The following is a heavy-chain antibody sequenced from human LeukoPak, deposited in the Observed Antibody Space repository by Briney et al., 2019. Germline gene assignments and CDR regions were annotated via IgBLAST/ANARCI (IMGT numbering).Heavy chain of an antibody. CDR2: INPSGGST. D-gene: IGHD6-19*01. Sequence: GASVKVSCKASGYTFTGSYMHWVRQAPGQGLEWMGIINPSGGSTSYAQKFQGRVTMTRDMSTSTVYMELSSLRSEDTAVYYCARELKVAVAGTTPHYWGQGTLVTVSS. CDR1: GYTFTGSY. V-gene: IGHV1-46*01. J-gene: IGHJ4*02. CDR3: ARELKVAVAGTTPHY.